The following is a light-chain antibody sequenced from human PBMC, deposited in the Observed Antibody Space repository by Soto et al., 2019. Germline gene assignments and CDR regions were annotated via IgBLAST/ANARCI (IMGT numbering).Light chain of an antibody. CDR1: SSDVGAYNY. CDR3: SLYTSATTDV. Sequence: QSALTQPASVSGSPGQSITISCTGTSSDVGAYNYDSWYQQHPGKVPKLIIYDVNNWPSGVSNRISGTKSGNTASLTISGLQTEDEADYYCSLYTSATTDVFGTGTKLTVL. J-gene: IGLJ1*01. CDR2: DVN. V-gene: IGLV2-14*01.